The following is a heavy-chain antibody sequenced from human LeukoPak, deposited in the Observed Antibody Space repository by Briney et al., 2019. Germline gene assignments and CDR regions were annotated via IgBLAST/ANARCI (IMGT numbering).Heavy chain of an antibody. CDR3: ARLVGYCSGGSCYPGYYYGMDV. CDR2: ISAYNGNT. J-gene: IGHJ6*02. D-gene: IGHD2-15*01. Sequence: ASVKVSCKPSGYTFTSYGISWVRQAPGQGLEWVGWISAYNGNTNYAQKLQGRVTMTTDTSTSTAYMELRSLRSDDTAVYYCARLVGYCSGGSCYPGYYYGMDVWGQGTTVTVSS. V-gene: IGHV1-18*01. CDR1: GYTFTSYG.